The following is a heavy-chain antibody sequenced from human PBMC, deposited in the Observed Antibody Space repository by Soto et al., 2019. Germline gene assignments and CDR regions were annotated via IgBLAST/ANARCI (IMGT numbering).Heavy chain of an antibody. Sequence: TLSLTCTVSGGSISSYYWSWIRQPPGKGLEWIGHINYSGSTNYNPSLKSRVTISVDTSKNQFSLKLSSVTAADTAVYYCARERQQLVDYWGQGTLVTVSS. CDR2: INYSGST. CDR1: GGSISSYY. D-gene: IGHD6-13*01. V-gene: IGHV4-59*12. J-gene: IGHJ4*02. CDR3: ARERQQLVDY.